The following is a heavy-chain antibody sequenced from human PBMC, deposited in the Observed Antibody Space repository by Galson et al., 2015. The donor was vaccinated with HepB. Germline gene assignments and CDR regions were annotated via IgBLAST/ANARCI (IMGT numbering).Heavy chain of an antibody. Sequence: QSGAEVKKPGESLKISCKGSGYSFSIYWIGWVRQMPGKGLEWMGIIYPRDSDTRYSPSFQGQGTISVDKSISTAYLQWSSLKTSDTAMYYCARHQFPGSPSQAADYWGRGTLVTVSS. J-gene: IGHJ4*02. D-gene: IGHD2-15*01. CDR1: GYSFSIYW. CDR2: IYPRDSDT. V-gene: IGHV5-51*01. CDR3: ARHQFPGSPSQAADY.